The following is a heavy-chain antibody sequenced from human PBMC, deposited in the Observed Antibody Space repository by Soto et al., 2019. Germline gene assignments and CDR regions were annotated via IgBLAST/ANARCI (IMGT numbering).Heavy chain of an antibody. J-gene: IGHJ6*02. CDR1: GFTFSSYA. Sequence: PGGSLRLSCAASGFTFSSYAMHWVRQAPGKGLERVAVISYDGSNNYYADSVKGRFTISRDNYKNTLYLQMNSLRAEDTAVYYCARDHPPSEYGMDVWGQGTTVAVSS. CDR3: ARDHPPSEYGMDV. CDR2: ISYDGSNN. V-gene: IGHV3-30-3*01.